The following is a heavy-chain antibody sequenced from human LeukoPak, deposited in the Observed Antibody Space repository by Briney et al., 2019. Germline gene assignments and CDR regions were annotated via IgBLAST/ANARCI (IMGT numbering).Heavy chain of an antibody. CDR2: ISAYNGNT. D-gene: IGHD6-13*01. CDR3: ARDQSVRLLKTSSTSFKHFFAI. J-gene: IGHJ3*02. Sequence: ASVKVSCKTSGYTFTNLGISWMRQAPGLGLEWMGWISAYNGNTNYAQKVQGRVTMTTDTSTSTAYMELRSLRFDDTAVYYCARDQSVRLLKTSSTSFKHFFAIGGQGSMVTVSS. V-gene: IGHV1-18*01. CDR1: GYTFTNLG.